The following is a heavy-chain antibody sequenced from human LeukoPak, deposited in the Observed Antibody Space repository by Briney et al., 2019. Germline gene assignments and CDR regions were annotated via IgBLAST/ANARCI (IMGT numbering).Heavy chain of an antibody. D-gene: IGHD3-10*01. Sequence: ASVKVSCKASGYTFTSYDINWVRQATGQGLEWMGWMNPNSGNTGYAQKFQGRVTMSRNTSISTAYMDLRSLRSEDTAVYYCARVGRVWFGELFIDYWGQGTLVTVSS. CDR1: GYTFTSYD. CDR2: MNPNSGNT. CDR3: ARVGRVWFGELFIDY. V-gene: IGHV1-8*01. J-gene: IGHJ4*02.